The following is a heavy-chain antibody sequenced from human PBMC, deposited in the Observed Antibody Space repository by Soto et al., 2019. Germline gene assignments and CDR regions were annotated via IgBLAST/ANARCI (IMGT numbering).Heavy chain of an antibody. CDR2: IYYSGST. J-gene: IGHJ4*02. D-gene: IGHD5-12*01. V-gene: IGHV4-31*03. CDR3: AREDIAATILDY. CDR1: GGSISSGGYY. Sequence: SETLSLTCTVSGGSISSGGYYWSWIRQHPGKGLEWLGYIYYSGSTYYNPSLKSRVTISVDTSKNQFSLKLSSVTAADTAVYYCAREDIAATILDYWGQGTLVTVSS.